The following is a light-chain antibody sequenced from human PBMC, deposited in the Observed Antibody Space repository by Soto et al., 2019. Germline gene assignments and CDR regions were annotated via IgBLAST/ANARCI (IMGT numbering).Light chain of an antibody. CDR2: EGS. Sequence: QSALTQPASVSESPGQSITISCTGTSSDVGSYKFVSWYQHHPGKAPKLMIYEGSKRPSGVSDRFSGSKSGNTASLTISGLQADDGADYYCCSYAGSTNVFGTGTKATVL. J-gene: IGLJ1*01. CDR1: SSDVGSYKF. V-gene: IGLV2-23*03. CDR3: CSYAGSTNV.